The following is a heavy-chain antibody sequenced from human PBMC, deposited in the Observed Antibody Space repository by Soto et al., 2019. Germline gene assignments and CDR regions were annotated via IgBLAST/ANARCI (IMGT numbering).Heavy chain of an antibody. CDR2: ISGSGGST. J-gene: IGHJ4*02. Sequence: EVQLLESGGGLVQPGGSLRLSCAASGFTFSSYAMSWVRQAPGKGLEWVSAISGSGGSTYYADSVKGRFTISRDNSKNTLDLQMNRLRAEDTAGYYRAEKPAEPGHYWGQGTLVTVSS. CDR3: AEKPAEPGHY. D-gene: IGHD1-26*01. V-gene: IGHV3-23*01. CDR1: GFTFSSYA.